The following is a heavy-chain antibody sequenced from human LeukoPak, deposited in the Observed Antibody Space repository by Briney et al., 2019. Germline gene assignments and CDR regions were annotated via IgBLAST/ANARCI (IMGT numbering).Heavy chain of an antibody. CDR1: GFTFSSYA. CDR2: ISYDGSNK. CDR3: ARDRDFWSFETPNYYYYYMDV. J-gene: IGHJ6*03. Sequence: GGSLRLSSAASGFTFSSYAMHWVRQAPGRGLEWVAVISYDGSNKYYADSVKGRFTISRDNSKNTLYLQMNSLRAEDTAVYYCARDRDFWSFETPNYYYYYMDVWGKGTTVTVSS. V-gene: IGHV3-30*01. D-gene: IGHD3-3*01.